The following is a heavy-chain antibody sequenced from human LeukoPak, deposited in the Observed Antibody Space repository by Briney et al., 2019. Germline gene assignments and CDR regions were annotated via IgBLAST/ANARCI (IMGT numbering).Heavy chain of an antibody. CDR3: ARDGYHYASGLYYYMDV. Sequence: PSETLSLTCTVSGGSISSYYWSWIRQPAGKGLEWIGRIYTSGSTSYNPSLKSRLTMSVDTSKNQFSLKLSSVTAADTAVYYCARDGYHYASGLYYYMDVWGKGTTVTISS. CDR1: GGSISSYY. D-gene: IGHD3-10*01. J-gene: IGHJ6*03. V-gene: IGHV4-4*07. CDR2: IYTSGST.